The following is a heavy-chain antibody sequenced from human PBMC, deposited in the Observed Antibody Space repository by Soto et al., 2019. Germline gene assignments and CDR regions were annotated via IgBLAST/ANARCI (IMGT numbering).Heavy chain of an antibody. J-gene: IGHJ4*02. Sequence: QVQLVESGGGVVQPGRSLRLSCVASGFTFNNYAMHWVRQAPGKGLEWVAVISYDGSNKYYADPVKGRFSISRDNSKNTLYLQLNSLRAEDTTVFHCARSGGAYSPFDYWGQGTLVTVSS. CDR1: GFTFNNYA. CDR3: ARSGGAYSPFDY. V-gene: IGHV3-30-3*01. D-gene: IGHD2-15*01. CDR2: ISYDGSNK.